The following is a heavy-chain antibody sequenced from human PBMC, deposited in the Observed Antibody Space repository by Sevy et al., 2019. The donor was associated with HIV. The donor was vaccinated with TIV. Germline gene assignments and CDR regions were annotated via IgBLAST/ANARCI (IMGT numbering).Heavy chain of an antibody. J-gene: IGHJ4*02. D-gene: IGHD6-13*01. CDR3: AKHRDTLAAAAYLDH. Sequence: GGSLRLSCAATGFTFSQYGMEWVRQAPAKGLEWVAFLRYDGSTKYYADSVKGRFTISRDNSKNVLYLQMNSLRPEDTALYSCAKHRDTLAAAAYLDHWGQGTLVTVSS. V-gene: IGHV3-30*02. CDR1: GFTFSQYG. CDR2: LRYDGSTK.